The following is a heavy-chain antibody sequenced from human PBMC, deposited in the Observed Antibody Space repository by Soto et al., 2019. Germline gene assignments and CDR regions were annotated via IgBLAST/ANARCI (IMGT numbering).Heavy chain of an antibody. CDR2: IYYSGST. V-gene: IGHV4-39*01. J-gene: IGHJ5*02. D-gene: IGHD3-3*01. CDR3: ARHLITIFGVVIGGWFDP. CDR1: GGSISSSSYY. Sequence: QLQLQESGPGLVKPSETLSLTCTVSGGSISSSSYYWGWIRQPPGKGLEWIGSIYYSGSTYYNPSLKSRVTISVDTSKNQFSLKLSSVTAADTAVYYCARHLITIFGVVIGGWFDPWGQGTLVTVSS.